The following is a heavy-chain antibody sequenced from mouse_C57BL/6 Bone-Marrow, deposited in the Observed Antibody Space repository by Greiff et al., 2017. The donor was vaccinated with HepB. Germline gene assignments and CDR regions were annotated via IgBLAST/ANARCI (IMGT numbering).Heavy chain of an antibody. CDR2: ISSGSSTI. V-gene: IGHV5-17*01. J-gene: IGHJ3*01. Sequence: EVHLVESGGGLVKPGGSLKLSCAASGFTFSDYGMHWVRQAPEKGLEWVAYISSGSSTIYYADTVKGRFTISRDNAKNTLFLQMTSLRSEDTAMYYCATNGSPWFAYWGQGTLVTVSA. D-gene: IGHD1-1*01. CDR3: ATNGSPWFAY. CDR1: GFTFSDYG.